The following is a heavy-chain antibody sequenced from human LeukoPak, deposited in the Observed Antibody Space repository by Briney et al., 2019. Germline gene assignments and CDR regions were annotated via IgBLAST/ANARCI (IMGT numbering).Heavy chain of an antibody. V-gene: IGHV4-38-2*02. J-gene: IGHJ6*03. D-gene: IGHD3-10*01. CDR2: FDQGGST. CDR3: ARGKPSYGSGTFYRPLEPNYMDV. Sequence: SETLSLTCTVSGYSISSGYYWGCIRQPPGKGLEWIGSFDQGGSTYYNPSLKSRVTISVDTSKNQFSLKLSSVTAADTAVYYCARGKPSYGSGTFYRPLEPNYMDVWGKGTTVTVSS. CDR1: GYSISSGYY.